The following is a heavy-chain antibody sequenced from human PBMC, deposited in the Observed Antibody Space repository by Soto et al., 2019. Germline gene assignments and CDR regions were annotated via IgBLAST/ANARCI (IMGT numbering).Heavy chain of an antibody. J-gene: IGHJ4*02. D-gene: IGHD4-17*01. Sequence: QVQLQESGPGLVKPSQTLSLTCAVSGGSLNSGGYYWSWIRQRPGKGLEWIGYMYYSGSPYYNPSLRSRLSISVEPSTNHFYLKLSSVTAADTADYYCARGNYGDPYYFDYWGQGILVTVSS. V-gene: IGHV4-31*11. CDR1: GGSLNSGGYY. CDR2: MYYSGSP. CDR3: ARGNYGDPYYFDY.